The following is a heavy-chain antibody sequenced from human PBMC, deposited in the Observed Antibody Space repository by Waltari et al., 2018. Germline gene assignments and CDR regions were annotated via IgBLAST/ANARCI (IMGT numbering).Heavy chain of an antibody. J-gene: IGHJ6*02. V-gene: IGHV4-39*02. CDR2: IFYFGGRT. CDR3: ARRSDYFDGSLDFGMDV. Sequence: QLQLQESGPGLVKPSETLSLTCTASGGSINTGGHYWLWLRQAPGKGLEWIGSIFYFGGRTFYAPSLKSRVSFSVDTSKNHFSLSLRSATAADTAVYFCARRSDYFDGSLDFGMDVWGQGTTVTVSS. D-gene: IGHD3-22*01. CDR1: GGSINTGGHY.